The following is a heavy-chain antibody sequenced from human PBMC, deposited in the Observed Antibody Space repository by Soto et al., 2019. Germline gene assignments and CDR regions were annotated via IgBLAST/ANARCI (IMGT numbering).Heavy chain of an antibody. CDR3: ARDSRRRADSGTRPLYYFDY. Sequence: QVQLKESGPGLVKPSQTLSLTCSVSGGSIGSGDYYWSWVRQSPGKGLEWIWYIYYTGNTYYITSLGIRFTFSVATSQNQLSLRLSDVTVADTAVYYCARDSRRRADSGTRPLYYFDYWGQGTLVTVSS. CDR2: IYYTGNT. V-gene: IGHV4-30-4*01. CDR1: GGSIGSGDYY. D-gene: IGHD1-26*01. J-gene: IGHJ4*02.